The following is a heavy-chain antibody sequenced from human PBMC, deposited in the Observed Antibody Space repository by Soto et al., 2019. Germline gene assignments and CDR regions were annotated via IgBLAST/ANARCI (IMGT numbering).Heavy chain of an antibody. CDR3: ARRRVKIDRIAVAGKGDWFDP. CDR1: GYTFTGYY. D-gene: IGHD6-19*01. Sequence: ASGKVSCNASGYTFTGYYMHWVRQAPGQGLEWMGWINPNSGGTNYAQKFQGRVTMTRDTSISTAYMELSRLRSDDTAVYYCARRRVKIDRIAVAGKGDWFDPWGQGTLVTVSS. CDR2: INPNSGGT. J-gene: IGHJ5*02. V-gene: IGHV1-2*02.